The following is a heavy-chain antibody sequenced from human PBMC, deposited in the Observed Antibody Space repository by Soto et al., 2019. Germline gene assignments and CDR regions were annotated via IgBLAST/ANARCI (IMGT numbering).Heavy chain of an antibody. CDR2: IKSNADGGAT. CDR1: GFTLTKAS. CDR3: TSSPFSLITLPGTSFLIGMDV. Sequence: GGSLRLSCAASGFTLTKASMSWVRQAPGKGLEWVGHIKSNADGGATDYAAPVKGRFTVSRDDSRNTLYLQLNSLKTEDTAVYYFTSSPFSLITLPGTSFLIGMDVWGQVTTVTVCS. J-gene: IGHJ6*02. V-gene: IGHV3-15*01. D-gene: IGHD1-20*01.